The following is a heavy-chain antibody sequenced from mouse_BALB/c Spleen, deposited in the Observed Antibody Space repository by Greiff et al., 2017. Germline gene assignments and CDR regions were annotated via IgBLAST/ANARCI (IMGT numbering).Heavy chain of an antibody. D-gene: IGHD2-3*01. CDR2: INSNGGST. Sequence: EVQLVESGGGLVQPGGSLKLSCAASGFTFSSYGMSWVRQTPDKRLELVATINSNGGSTYYPDSVKGRFTISRDNAKNTLYLQMSSLKSEDTAMYYCARCYDGYYVGFAYWGQGTLVTVSA. J-gene: IGHJ3*01. V-gene: IGHV5-6-3*01. CDR1: GFTFSSYG. CDR3: ARCYDGYYVGFAY.